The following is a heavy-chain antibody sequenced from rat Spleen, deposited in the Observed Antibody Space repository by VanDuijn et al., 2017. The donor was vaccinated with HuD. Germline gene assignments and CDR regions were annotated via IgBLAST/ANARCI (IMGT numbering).Heavy chain of an antibody. CDR2: IWNTGGT. Sequence: QVQLKESGPGLVQPSQTLSLTCTVAGFSLTSYNVHWVRQPPGKGLEWMGVIWNTGGTRYNPALKSRLSISKDTAKSQVFLKMNSLQTEDTATYYCARGRGVYGGYSGRFDYWGQGVMVTVSS. CDR3: ARGRGVYGGYSGRFDY. CDR1: GFSLTSYN. D-gene: IGHD1-11*01. V-gene: IGHV2-41*01. J-gene: IGHJ2*01.